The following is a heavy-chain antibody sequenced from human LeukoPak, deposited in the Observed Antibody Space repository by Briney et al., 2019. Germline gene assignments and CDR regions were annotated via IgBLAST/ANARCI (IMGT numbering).Heavy chain of an antibody. CDR3: ARDQSRGQQWMYHLDD. J-gene: IGHJ4*02. V-gene: IGHV3-48*01. Sequence: GGSLRLSCVASGFSFGDNAMNWVRQAPGKGPEWVSYISASSVKIDYGDAVKGRFTISRDNAKNSLFLQMNSLRVDDTAVYFCARDQSRGQQWMYHLDDWGQGTLVTVSS. D-gene: IGHD5-24*01. CDR1: GFSFGDNA. CDR2: ISASSVKI.